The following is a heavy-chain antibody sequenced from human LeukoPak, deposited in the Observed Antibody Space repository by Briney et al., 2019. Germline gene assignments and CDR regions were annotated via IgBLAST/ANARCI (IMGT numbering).Heavy chain of an antibody. CDR3: ARGNYGTLDY. D-gene: IGHD4-11*01. J-gene: IGHJ4*02. CDR1: GYTFTDYY. Sequence: ASVKVSCKVSGYTFTDYYIHWVRQAPGHGLEWMGWTSPKSGDTRYTQKFQGRVTMTRDTSISTVYMELDRLTFDDTAVYYCARGNYGTLDYWGQGTLVTVSS. CDR2: TSPKSGDT. V-gene: IGHV1-2*02.